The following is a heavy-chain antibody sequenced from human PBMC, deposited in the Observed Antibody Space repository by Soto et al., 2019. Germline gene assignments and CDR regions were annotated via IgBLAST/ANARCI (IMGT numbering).Heavy chain of an antibody. Sequence: PGRSLRLSCAASGFIFRRYTMNWVRQAPGKGLEWVSSISSRSTYIYYSDSVKGRFTSSRDDAQNSLFLQMNSLRAEDTAVYFCARDRAEDIMVLQASGLRYGMDVWGHGTTVTASS. CDR3: ARDRAEDIMVLQASGLRYGMDV. V-gene: IGHV3-21*01. CDR1: GFIFRRYT. CDR2: ISSRSTYI. D-gene: IGHD2-2*01. J-gene: IGHJ6*02.